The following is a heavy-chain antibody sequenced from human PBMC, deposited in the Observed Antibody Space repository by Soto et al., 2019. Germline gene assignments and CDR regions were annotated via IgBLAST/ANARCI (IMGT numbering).Heavy chain of an antibody. CDR1: GFSLSTNKVG. J-gene: IGHJ4*02. D-gene: IGHD3-10*01. CDR2: IYWNDDR. V-gene: IGHV2-5*01. Sequence: QITLKESGPTLVKPTQTLTLTCTFSGFSLSTNKVGVGWIRQPPGKALEWLALIYWNDDRLYSASLKNRLTITKDTSKNQLVLTMTNMDPVDTATYYCAHRFGFGELKYWGQGTLVTVSS. CDR3: AHRFGFGELKY.